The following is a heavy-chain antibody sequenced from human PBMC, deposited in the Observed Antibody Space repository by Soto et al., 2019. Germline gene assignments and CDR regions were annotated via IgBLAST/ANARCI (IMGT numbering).Heavy chain of an antibody. D-gene: IGHD3-3*01. CDR2: IDWNDDK. J-gene: IGHJ4*02. CDR1: GFSLTMPGAH. CDR3: VRSGCYMGPPDF. V-gene: IGHV2-5*01. Sequence: QITLKESGPTLVKPTQTLTLTCTFSGFSLTMPGAHVGWIRQSPGKALEWLALIDWNDDKHYSPSLQSRLTTAKDTTKTQVVLTMTNLGPVDTASYCGVRSGCYMGPPDFWGQGTPVTVSS.